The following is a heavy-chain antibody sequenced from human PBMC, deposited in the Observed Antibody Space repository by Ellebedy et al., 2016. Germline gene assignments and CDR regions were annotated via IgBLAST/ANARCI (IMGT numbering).Heavy chain of an antibody. Sequence: SETLSLTCTVSGGSISSSSYYWGWIRQPPGKGLEWIGSIYYSGSTYYNPSLKSRVTISVDTSKNQFSLKLSSVTAADTAVYYCARVRRSGFPHVDYWGQGTLVTVSS. V-gene: IGHV4-39*07. J-gene: IGHJ4*02. CDR2: IYYSGST. D-gene: IGHD6-19*01. CDR3: ARVRRSGFPHVDY. CDR1: GGSISSSSYY.